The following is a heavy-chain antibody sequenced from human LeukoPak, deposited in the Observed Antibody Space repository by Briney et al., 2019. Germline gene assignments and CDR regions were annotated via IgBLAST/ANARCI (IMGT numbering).Heavy chain of an antibody. CDR2: IYHSGST. CDR1: GGSISSGGYY. J-gene: IGHJ3*02. V-gene: IGHV4-30-2*01. Sequence: SETLSLTCTVSGGSISSGGYYWSWIRQPPGKGLEWIGYIYHSGSTYYNPSLKSRVTVSVDRSKNQFSLKLSSVTAADTAVYYCARAYCGGDCYHADAFDIWGQGTMVTVSS. D-gene: IGHD2-21*02. CDR3: ARAYCGGDCYHADAFDI.